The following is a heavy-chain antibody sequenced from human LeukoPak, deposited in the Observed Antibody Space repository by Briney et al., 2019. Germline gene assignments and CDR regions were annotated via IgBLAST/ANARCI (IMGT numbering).Heavy chain of an antibody. CDR2: ISAYNGNT. CDR1: GYSFSTYG. Sequence: ASVKVSCMASGYSFSTYGISRVRQAPGQGLEWLGYISAYNGNTNYAQKVQGRITMTTDTSTSTAYMEMRSLRSDDTAVYYCARDCSGSSCYWIHWGQGTLVTVSS. J-gene: IGHJ4*02. V-gene: IGHV1-18*01. CDR3: ARDCSGSSCYWIH. D-gene: IGHD2-15*01.